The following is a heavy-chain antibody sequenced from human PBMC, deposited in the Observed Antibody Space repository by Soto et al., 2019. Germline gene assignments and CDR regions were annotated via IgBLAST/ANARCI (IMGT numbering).Heavy chain of an antibody. J-gene: IGHJ5*02. V-gene: IGHV4-4*02. D-gene: IGHD3-3*01. CDR3: ARARGITIFGVVITPNWFDP. Sequence: QVQLQESGPGLVKPSGTLSLTCAVSGGSISSSNWWSWVRQPPGKGLEWIGEIYHSGSTNYNPSLTSRVTISVDKSKNQFSLKLNSVTAADTAVYYCARARGITIFGVVITPNWFDPWGQGTLVTVSS. CDR2: IYHSGST. CDR1: GGSISSSNW.